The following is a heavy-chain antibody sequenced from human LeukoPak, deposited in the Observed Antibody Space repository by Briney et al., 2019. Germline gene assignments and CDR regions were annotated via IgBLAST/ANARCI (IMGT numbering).Heavy chain of an antibody. V-gene: IGHV4-30-4*08. J-gene: IGHJ6*03. D-gene: IGHD3-22*01. CDR2: IYYSGST. CDR3: ARVLDDSSGYGAHYYYYYYMDV. CDR1: GDSISSGDYY. Sequence: SETLSLTCTVSGDSISSGDYYWSWIRQPPGKGLEWIGYIYYSGSTYYNPSLKSRVTISVDTSKNQFSLKLSSVTAADTAVYYCARVLDDSSGYGAHYYYYYYMDVWGKGTTVTVSS.